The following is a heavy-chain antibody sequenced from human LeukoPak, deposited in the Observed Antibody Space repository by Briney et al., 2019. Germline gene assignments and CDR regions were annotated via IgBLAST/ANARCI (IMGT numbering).Heavy chain of an antibody. CDR3: ARVNINNWHSCDY. V-gene: IGHV4-4*02. CDR2: IYHSGSP. J-gene: IGHJ4*02. D-gene: IGHD1-1*01. Sequence: SETLSLTCAVSGGSTSSNNWWGWVRQPPGRGLEWIGEIYHSGSPNYNPSLKSRVTISVDKSRNHFSLNLSSVTAADTAVYYCARVNINNWHSCDYWGQGTLVTVSS. CDR1: GGSTSSNNW.